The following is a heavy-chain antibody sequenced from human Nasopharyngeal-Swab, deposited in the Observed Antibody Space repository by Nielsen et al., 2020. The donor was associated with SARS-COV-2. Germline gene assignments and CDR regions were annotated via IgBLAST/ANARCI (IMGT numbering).Heavy chain of an antibody. Sequence: GESLRLSCAASGFTFSSYAMSWVRQAPGKGLEWVSAISGSGGSTYYADSVKGRFTISRDNSKNTLYLQMNSLRAEDTAVYYCAKQLLWFGELLDMFDYWGQGTLVTVSS. D-gene: IGHD3-10*01. CDR1: GFTFSSYA. CDR3: AKQLLWFGELLDMFDY. V-gene: IGHV3-23*01. J-gene: IGHJ4*02. CDR2: ISGSGGST.